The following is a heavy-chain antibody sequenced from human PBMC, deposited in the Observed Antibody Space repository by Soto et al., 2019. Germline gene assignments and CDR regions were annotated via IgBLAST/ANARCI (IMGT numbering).Heavy chain of an antibody. CDR3: AHPRGYGVFDAYDI. Sequence: GGSLRLSCVASGFTFSTYAMSWVRQAPRKGLEWVSALSPSGGETYYADSVKGQFTISRDNSMNALYLQMNSLRVEDTAVYYCAHPRGYGVFDAYDIWGQGTMVTVSS. J-gene: IGHJ3*02. V-gene: IGHV3-23*01. CDR1: GFTFSTYA. CDR2: LSPSGGET. D-gene: IGHD4-17*01.